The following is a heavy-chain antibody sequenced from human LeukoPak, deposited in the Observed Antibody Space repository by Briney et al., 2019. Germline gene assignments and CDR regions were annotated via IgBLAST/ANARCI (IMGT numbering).Heavy chain of an antibody. J-gene: IGHJ6*02. Sequence: PGGSLRLSCAASGFTFSSYGMHWVRQAPGKGLEWVAVISYDGSNKYYADSVKGRFTISRDNSKNTLYLQMNSLRAEDTAVYYCGSPCSTSCYEDTVVDVWGQGTTVTVSS. CDR2: ISYDGSNK. D-gene: IGHD2-2*01. V-gene: IGHV3-30*03. CDR1: GFTFSSYG. CDR3: GSPCSTSCYEDTVVDV.